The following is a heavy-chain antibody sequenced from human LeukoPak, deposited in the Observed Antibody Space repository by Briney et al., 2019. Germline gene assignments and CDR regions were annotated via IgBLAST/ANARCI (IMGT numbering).Heavy chain of an antibody. CDR1: GFTFSDYA. Sequence: PGGSLRLSCAASGFTFSDYAMSWVRQAPGKGLEWVSDISASGGSTYYADSVKGRFTISRDNSKNTLYLQTNSLRAEDTAVYYCAKKETTVTTFFERWGQGLLVTVSS. CDR2: ISASGGST. CDR3: AKKETTVTTFFER. D-gene: IGHD4-17*01. J-gene: IGHJ4*02. V-gene: IGHV3-23*01.